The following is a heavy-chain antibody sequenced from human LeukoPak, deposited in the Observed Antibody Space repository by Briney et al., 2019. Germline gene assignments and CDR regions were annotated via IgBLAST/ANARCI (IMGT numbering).Heavy chain of an antibody. D-gene: IGHD6-6*01. CDR2: MNPNNGNT. J-gene: IGHJ6*03. CDR3: ARGLRARLSSAYYYYYMDV. Sequence: ASVKVSCKASGYTFTSYDINWVRQATGQGLEWMGWMNPNNGNTGYAQKFQGRVPMTRNTSISTAYMELSSLRSEDTAVYYCARGLRARLSSAYYYYYMDVWGKGTTVTVSS. V-gene: IGHV1-8*01. CDR1: GYTFTSYD.